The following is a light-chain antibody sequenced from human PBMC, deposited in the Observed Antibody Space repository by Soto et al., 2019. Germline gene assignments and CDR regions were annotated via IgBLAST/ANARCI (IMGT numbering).Light chain of an antibody. V-gene: IGKV1-5*01. CDR3: HQYENYWT. J-gene: IGKJ1*01. CDR1: QSISSW. Sequence: DVQMNQSPSTLSATAGDRVTITCRASQSISSWLAWYQHKPGKAPKLLIYDASNLDSGVPSRFSGSGSGTEFSLTITNLQPDDCATYYCHQYENYWTFGQGTRVEIK. CDR2: DAS.